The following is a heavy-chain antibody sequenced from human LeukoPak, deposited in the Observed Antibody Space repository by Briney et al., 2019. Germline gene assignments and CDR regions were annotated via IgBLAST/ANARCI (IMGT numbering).Heavy chain of an antibody. CDR1: GFTVSSNY. V-gene: IGHV3-53*01. D-gene: IGHD3-16*01. J-gene: IGHJ4*02. Sequence: PGGSLRLSCAVSGFTVSSNYMNWVRLAPGKGLEWVSLIYAGGTTFYADSVKGRFTISRDNSKNTLYLQMNSLRADDTAVYYCAREVRGDYFDFWGQGTLVTVSP. CDR2: IYAGGTT. CDR3: AREVRGDYFDF.